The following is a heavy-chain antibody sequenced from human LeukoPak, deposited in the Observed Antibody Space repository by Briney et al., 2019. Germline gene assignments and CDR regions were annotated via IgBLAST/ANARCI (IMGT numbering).Heavy chain of an antibody. CDR1: GGSISSSSYY. Sequence: SETLSLTCTVSGGSISSSSYYWGWIRQPPGKGLEWIGSMYYSGSTHYNPSLKSRVTISVDTPKNQFSLKLSSVTAADTAVYYCARHRAFYDFWSAYDYWGQGTLVTVSS. V-gene: IGHV4-39*01. J-gene: IGHJ4*02. CDR2: MYYSGST. CDR3: ARHRAFYDFWSAYDY. D-gene: IGHD3-3*01.